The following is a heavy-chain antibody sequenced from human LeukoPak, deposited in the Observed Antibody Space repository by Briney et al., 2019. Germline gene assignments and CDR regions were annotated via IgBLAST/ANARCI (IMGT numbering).Heavy chain of an antibody. D-gene: IGHD1-26*01. Sequence: PGGSLRLSCAASGFTFSSYWMSWVRQAPGKGLEWAANIKQDGSEKYYVDSVKGRFTISRDNAKNSLYLQMNSLRAEDTAVYYCARDRGVGATDYWGQGTLVTVSS. CDR2: IKQDGSEK. J-gene: IGHJ4*02. CDR1: GFTFSSYW. V-gene: IGHV3-7*01. CDR3: ARDRGVGATDY.